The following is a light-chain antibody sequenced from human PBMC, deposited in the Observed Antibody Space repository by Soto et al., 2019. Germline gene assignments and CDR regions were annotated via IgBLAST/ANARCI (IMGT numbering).Light chain of an antibody. J-gene: IGKJ1*01. Sequence: DIQMTQSPSSLSASVGDRVTITCRASQDIRIDLGWFQQKPGKAPKRLIYAASSLQSGVPSRFSGSGSGTKFTLTISSLQPEDFATYYCLQHNNYPPTFGQGTKVEI. CDR2: AAS. CDR1: QDIRID. V-gene: IGKV1-17*01. CDR3: LQHNNYPPT.